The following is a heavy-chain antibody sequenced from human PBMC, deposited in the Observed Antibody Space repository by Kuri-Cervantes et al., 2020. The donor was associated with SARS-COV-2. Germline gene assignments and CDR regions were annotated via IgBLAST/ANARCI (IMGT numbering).Heavy chain of an antibody. V-gene: IGHV3-23*01. Sequence: ESLKISCAASGFTFSSYWMSWVRQAPGKGLEWVSAISGSGGSTYYADSVKGRFTLSRDNAKNMLFLQMNSLGAEDTAVYYCVRDGDHWNFDYWGQGTRVTVSS. CDR3: VRDGDHWNFDY. J-gene: IGHJ4*02. D-gene: IGHD1-1*01. CDR1: GFTFSSYW. CDR2: ISGSGGST.